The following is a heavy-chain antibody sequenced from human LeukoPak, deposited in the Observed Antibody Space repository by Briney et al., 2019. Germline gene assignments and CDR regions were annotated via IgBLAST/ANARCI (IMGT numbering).Heavy chain of an antibody. V-gene: IGHV1-2*02. Sequence: GASVNVSFKASGYTFTGYYMHWVRQAPGQGLEWMGWINPNSGGTNYAQKFQGRVTMTRDTSISTAYMELSRLRSDDTAVYYCASQYNWNDEEDWFDPWGQGTLVTVSS. CDR2: INPNSGGT. CDR3: ASQYNWNDEEDWFDP. D-gene: IGHD1-1*01. CDR1: GYTFTGYY. J-gene: IGHJ5*02.